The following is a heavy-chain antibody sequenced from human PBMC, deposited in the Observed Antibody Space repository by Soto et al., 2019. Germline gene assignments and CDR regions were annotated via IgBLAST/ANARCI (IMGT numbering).Heavy chain of an antibody. CDR2: IYYSGST. V-gene: IGHV4-31*03. CDR1: GGSISSGGYY. Sequence: PSETLSLTCTVSGGSISSGGYYWSWIRQHPGKGLEWIGYIYYSGSTYYNPSLKSRVTISVDTSKNQFSLKLSSVTAADTAVYYGSTLLAPRSWFDPWGQGTLVPVSS. J-gene: IGHJ5*02. CDR3: STLLAPRSWFDP.